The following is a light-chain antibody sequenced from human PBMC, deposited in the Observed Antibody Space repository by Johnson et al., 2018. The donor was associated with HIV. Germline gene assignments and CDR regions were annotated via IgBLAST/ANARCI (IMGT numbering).Light chain of an antibody. V-gene: IGLV1-51*02. Sequence: QSVLTQPPSASGTPGQRVTISCSGSSSNIGSYTVNWYQQLPGTAPKLLIYDNHKRPSGIPDRFSGSKSGTSATLGITGLQTGDEADYYCGTWDSSLGYVFGTGTKVTVL. CDR3: GTWDSSLGYV. CDR2: DNH. CDR1: SSNIGSYT. J-gene: IGLJ1*01.